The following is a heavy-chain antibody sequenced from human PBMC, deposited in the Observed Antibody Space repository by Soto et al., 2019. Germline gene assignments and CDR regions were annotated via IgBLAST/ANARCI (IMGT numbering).Heavy chain of an antibody. CDR1: GFTFTSSA. CDR2: IVVGSGNT. CDR3: AADPGNYANYYYYGMDV. V-gene: IGHV1-58*01. J-gene: IGHJ6*02. D-gene: IGHD4-4*01. Sequence: GASVKVSCKASGFTFTSSAVQWVRQARGQRLEWIGWIVVGSGNTNYAQKFQERVTITRDMSTSTAYMELSSLRSEDTAVYYCAADPGNYANYYYYGMDVWGQGTTVTVS.